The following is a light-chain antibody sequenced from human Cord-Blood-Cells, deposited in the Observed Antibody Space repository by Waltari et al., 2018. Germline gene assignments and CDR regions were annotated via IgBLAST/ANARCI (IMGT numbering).Light chain of an antibody. Sequence: DIQMTQSPSTLSASVGDSVTINCRASQSISSRLAWYQQIPRKAPKLLIYKASILEKWVPSRFRGRGSGTEFTLTISSLQPDVFATYYCQQYNSYWTFGQGTKVEIK. CDR3: QQYNSYWT. V-gene: IGKV1-5*03. CDR1: QSISSR. CDR2: KAS. J-gene: IGKJ1*01.